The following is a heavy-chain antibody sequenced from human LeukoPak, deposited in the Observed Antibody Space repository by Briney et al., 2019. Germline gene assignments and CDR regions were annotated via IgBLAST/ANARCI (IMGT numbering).Heavy chain of an antibody. CDR1: GDSISSSSHY. D-gene: IGHD2-21*02. V-gene: IGHV4-39*01. CDR3: VAEMTASAAFDI. J-gene: IGHJ3*02. CDR2: LHHTGRS. Sequence: SETLSLTCTVSGDSISSSSHYWGWIRQPPGKTLEWIGSLHHTGRSYSSAALKSRVSISMDMSKSQFSLKLNSVTAADSGVYYCVAEMTASAAFDIWGRGTLVAVSS.